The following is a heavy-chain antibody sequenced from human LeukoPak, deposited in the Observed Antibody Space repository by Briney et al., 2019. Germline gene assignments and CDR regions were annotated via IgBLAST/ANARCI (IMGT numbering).Heavy chain of an antibody. J-gene: IGHJ4*02. CDR1: GGTFSSYA. D-gene: IGHD3-22*01. CDR3: ARADSSGYLFDY. CDR2: IIPILGIA. Sequence: GASVKASCKASGGTFSSYAISWVRQAPGQGLEWMGRIIPILGIANYAQKFQGRVTITTDESTSTAYMELSSLRSEDTAVYYCARADSSGYLFDYWGQGTLVTVSS. V-gene: IGHV1-69*04.